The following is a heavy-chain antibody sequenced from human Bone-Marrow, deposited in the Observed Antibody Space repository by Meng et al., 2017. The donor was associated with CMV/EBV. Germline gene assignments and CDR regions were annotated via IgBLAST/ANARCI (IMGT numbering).Heavy chain of an antibody. J-gene: IGHJ6*02. CDR3: ARVGNGGSRPTVGVYYYYGKYV. D-gene: IGHD4-23*01. Sequence: GESLKISCAASGFTFSSYAMHWVRQAPGKGLEWVAVISYDGSNKYYADSVKGRFTISRDNAKNSLYLQMNSLRAEDTAVYYCARVGNGGSRPTVGVYYYYGKYVWGQGTTVTASS. CDR2: ISYDGSNK. V-gene: IGHV3-30-3*01. CDR1: GFTFSSYA.